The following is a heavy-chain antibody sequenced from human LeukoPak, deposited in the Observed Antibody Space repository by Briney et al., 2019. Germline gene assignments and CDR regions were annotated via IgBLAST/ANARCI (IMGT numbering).Heavy chain of an antibody. CDR3: ARATGTYWWFDS. J-gene: IGHJ5*01. CDR2: INPNSGDT. Sequence: GAAVKVSCKASGYTFTDYYMHWVRQAPGQGLEWMGWINPNSGDTNYAQKFQGWVTMTRDMSISTAYMELSRLRSDDTAIYYCARATGTYWWFDSWGQGTLVTVSS. D-gene: IGHD1-26*01. CDR1: GYTFTDYY. V-gene: IGHV1-2*04.